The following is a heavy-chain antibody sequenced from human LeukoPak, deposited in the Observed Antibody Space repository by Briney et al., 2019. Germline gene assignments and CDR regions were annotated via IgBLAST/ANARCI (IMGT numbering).Heavy chain of an antibody. Sequence: SRRPSRVRSTPTLTRFSMRCDSHAARDGLEWDSATRGRSSHTADADSVKGRLPMSRDSSKNTLYLQMHSLRAEDTTVYYGAKESDYSNASPEWGFDNWGQGTLVTVSS. D-gene: IGHD3-3*01. V-gene: IGHV3-23*01. J-gene: IGHJ4*02. CDR2: TRGRSSHT. CDR1: TPTLTRFS. CDR3: AKESDYSNASPEWGFDN.